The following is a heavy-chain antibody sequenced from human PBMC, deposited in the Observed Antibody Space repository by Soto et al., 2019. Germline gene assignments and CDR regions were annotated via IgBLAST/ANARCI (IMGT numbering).Heavy chain of an antibody. D-gene: IGHD5-12*01. J-gene: IGHJ6*02. V-gene: IGHV1-69*13. CDR1: GGTFSSYA. CDR3: ARPYSGYDHYYYYYGMDV. CDR2: IIPIFGTA. Sequence: SVKVSCKASGGTFSSYAISWVRQAPGQGLEWMGGIIPIFGTANYAQKFQGRVTITADESTSTAYMELSSLRSEDTAVYYCARPYSGYDHYYYYYGMDVWGQGTTVTVSS.